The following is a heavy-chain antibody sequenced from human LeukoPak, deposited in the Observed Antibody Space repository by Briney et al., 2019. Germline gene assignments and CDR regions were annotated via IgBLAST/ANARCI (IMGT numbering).Heavy chain of an antibody. CDR1: GGSISSSSYY. D-gene: IGHD5-18*01. J-gene: IGHJ5*02. Sequence: SETLSLTCTVSGGSISSSSYYWGWIRQPPGKGLEWIGSIYYSGSTYYNPSLKSRVTISVDTSKNQFSLRLSSVTAADTAVYFCARHVIRNTAMVTSDWFDPWGQGTLVTVSS. CDR2: IYYSGST. CDR3: ARHVIRNTAMVTSDWFDP. V-gene: IGHV4-39*07.